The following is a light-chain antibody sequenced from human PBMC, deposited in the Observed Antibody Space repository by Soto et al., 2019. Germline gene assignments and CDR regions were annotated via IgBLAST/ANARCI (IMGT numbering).Light chain of an antibody. J-gene: IGLJ3*02. CDR1: SRHSKYA. Sequence: QLVLTQSPSASASLGASVKLTCTLSSRHSKYAIEWHQQQSEKGPRYLMKLNSDGSHSKGDGIPDRFSGSSSAAERYLTISSLQSEDEADYYCQTGGTGVQGVFGGGTKLTVL. V-gene: IGLV4-69*01. CDR3: QTGGTGVQGV. CDR2: LNSDGSH.